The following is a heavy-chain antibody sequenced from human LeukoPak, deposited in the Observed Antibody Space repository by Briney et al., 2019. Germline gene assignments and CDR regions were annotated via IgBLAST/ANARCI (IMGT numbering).Heavy chain of an antibody. CDR3: AGYCSGGSCYAAGY. CDR2: ISSSGSTM. J-gene: IGHJ4*02. CDR1: GFTFSDYY. V-gene: IGHV3-11*01. D-gene: IGHD2-15*01. Sequence: GGSLRLSCAASGFTFSDYYMSWIRQAPGKGLEWVSYISSSGSTMYYADSVKGRFTISRDNAKNSLYLQMNSLRAEDTAVYYCAGYCSGGSCYAAGYWGQGILVTVSS.